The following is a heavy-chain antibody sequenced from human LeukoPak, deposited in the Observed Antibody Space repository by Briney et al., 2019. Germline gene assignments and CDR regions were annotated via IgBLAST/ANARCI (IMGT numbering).Heavy chain of an antibody. CDR1: GYTFTSYA. D-gene: IGHD3-22*01. CDR3: AIGDYYDSSGYYSRDFYGMDV. J-gene: IGHJ6*02. Sequence: ASVKVSCKASGYTFTSYAISWVRQAPGQGLEWMGGIIPIFGTANYAQKFQGRVTITADESTSTAYMELSSLRSEDTAVYYCAIGDYYDSSGYYSRDFYGMDVWGQGTTVTVSS. V-gene: IGHV1-69*13. CDR2: IIPIFGTA.